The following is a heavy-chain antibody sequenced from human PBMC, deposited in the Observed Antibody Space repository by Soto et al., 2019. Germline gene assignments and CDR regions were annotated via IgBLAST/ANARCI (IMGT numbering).Heavy chain of an antibody. D-gene: IGHD2-2*01. CDR1: GGTFSSYA. CDR2: IIPIFGTA. V-gene: IGHV1-69*13. CDR3: AREVMCISTSCYDLFDP. Sequence: GASVKVSCKASGGTFSSYAISWVRQAPGQGLEWMGGIIPIFGTANYAQKFQGRVTITADESTSTAYMELSSLRSEDTAVYYCAREVMCISTSCYDLFDPCGQGTLVTVSS. J-gene: IGHJ5*02.